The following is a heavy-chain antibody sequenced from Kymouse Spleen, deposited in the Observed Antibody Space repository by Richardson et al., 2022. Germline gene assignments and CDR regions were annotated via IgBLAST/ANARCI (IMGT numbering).Heavy chain of an antibody. Sequence: QVQLQESGPGLVKPSETLSLTCTVSGGSISSYYWSWIRQPPGKGLEWIGYIYYSGSTNYNPSLKSRVTISVDTSKNQFSLKLSSVTAADTAVYYCARLKQLVGNYFDYWGQGTLVTVSS. CDR2: IYYSGST. CDR1: GGSISSYY. J-gene: IGHJ4*02. V-gene: IGHV4-59*01. CDR3: ARLKQLVGNYFDY. D-gene: IGHD6-6*01.